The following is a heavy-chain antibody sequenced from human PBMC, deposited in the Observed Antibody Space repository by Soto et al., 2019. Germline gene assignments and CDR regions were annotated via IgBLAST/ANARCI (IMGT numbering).Heavy chain of an antibody. D-gene: IGHD2-2*01. CDR3: ARDLAEKLGYCISTSCPRGWFDP. Sequence: PGGSLRLSCAASGFTFSDYYMSWIRQAPGKGLEWVSYISSSGSTIYYADSVKGRFTISRDNAKNSLYLQMNSLRAEDTAVYYCARDLAEKLGYCISTSCPRGWFDPWGQGTLVTVSS. J-gene: IGHJ5*02. CDR2: ISSSGSTI. V-gene: IGHV3-11*01. CDR1: GFTFSDYY.